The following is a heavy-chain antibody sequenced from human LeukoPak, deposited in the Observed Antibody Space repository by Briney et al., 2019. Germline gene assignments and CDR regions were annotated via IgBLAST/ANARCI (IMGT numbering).Heavy chain of an antibody. J-gene: IGHJ4*02. Sequence: RGSLRLSCAASGFTFSSYGMHWVRQAPGKGLEWVAVIWYDGSNKYYADSVKGRFTISRDNSKNTLYLQMNSLRAEDTAVYYCARDALISVGDSSGYSLWGQGTLVTVSS. CDR1: GFTFSSYG. CDR3: ARDALISVGDSSGYSL. V-gene: IGHV3-33*01. D-gene: IGHD3-22*01. CDR2: IWYDGSNK.